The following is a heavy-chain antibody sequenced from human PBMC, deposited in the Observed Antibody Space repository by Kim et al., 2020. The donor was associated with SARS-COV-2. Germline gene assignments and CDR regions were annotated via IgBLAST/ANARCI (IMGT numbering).Heavy chain of an antibody. V-gene: IGHV1-8*01. CDR3: ARGRGKYYYYGMDV. Sequence: AQKFQGRVTMTRNTSRSTAYMELSSLRSEDTAVYYCARGRGKYYYYGMDVWGQGTTVTVSS. J-gene: IGHJ6*02.